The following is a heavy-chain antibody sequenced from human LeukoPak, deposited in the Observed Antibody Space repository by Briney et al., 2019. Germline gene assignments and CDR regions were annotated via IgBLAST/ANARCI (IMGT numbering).Heavy chain of an antibody. D-gene: IGHD3-9*01. V-gene: IGHV3-30*02. CDR3: AKEVAYYDILTGYYLYAWFDP. CDR2: IRRDGSNQ. Sequence: GGSLRLSCAASGFTFSSHGMHWVRQAPGKGLEWVAFIRRDGSNQYYVNSVKGRFTISRDNSKNTLYLQMNSLRAEDTAVYYCAKEVAYYDILTGYYLYAWFDPWGQGTLVTVSS. CDR1: GFTFSSHG. J-gene: IGHJ5*02.